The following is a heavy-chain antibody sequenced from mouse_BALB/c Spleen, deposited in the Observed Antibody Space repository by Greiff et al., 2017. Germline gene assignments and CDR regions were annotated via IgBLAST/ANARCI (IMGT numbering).Heavy chain of an antibody. CDR3: ARLAYYGNAMDY. CDR2: ISSGGGST. CDR1: GFAFSSYD. Sequence: EVKLVESGGGLVKPGGSLKLSCAASGFAFSSYDMSWVRQTPEKRLEWVAYISSGGGSTYYPDTVKGRFTISRDNAKNTLYLQMSSLKSEDTAMYCCARLAYYGNAMDYWGQGTSVTVSS. D-gene: IGHD2-10*01. V-gene: IGHV5-12-1*01. J-gene: IGHJ4*01.